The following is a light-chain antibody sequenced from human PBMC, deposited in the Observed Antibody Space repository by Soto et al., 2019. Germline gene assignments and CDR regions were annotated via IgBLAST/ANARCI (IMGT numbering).Light chain of an antibody. CDR1: QTITSS. V-gene: IGKV3-20*01. CDR3: QQYGSSGT. Sequence: EIVITQSPATLSVFPGERATLSCRASQTITSSLAWYQQKPGQAPRLLVYGASNRATGIPDRFSGSGSGTDFTLTISXLEPEDFAVYYCQQYGSSGTFGQGTKVDIK. J-gene: IGKJ1*01. CDR2: GAS.